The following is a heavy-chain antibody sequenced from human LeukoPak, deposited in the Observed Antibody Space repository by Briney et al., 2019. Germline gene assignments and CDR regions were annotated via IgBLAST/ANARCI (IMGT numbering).Heavy chain of an antibody. D-gene: IGHD5-18*01. V-gene: IGHV1-24*01. CDR1: GYTLTELS. CDR3: VTGEDTAMGIRDFDY. CDR2: FDPEDGET. J-gene: IGHJ4*02. Sequence: ASVKVSCKVSGYTLTELSMHWVRQAPGKGLEWMGGFDPEDGETIYAQKFQGRVTMTEDTSTDTAYMELSSLRSEDTAVYYCVTGEDTAMGIRDFDYWGQGTLVTVSS.